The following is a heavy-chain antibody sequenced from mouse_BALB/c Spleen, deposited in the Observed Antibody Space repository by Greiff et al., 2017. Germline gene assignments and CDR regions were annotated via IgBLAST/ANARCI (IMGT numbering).Heavy chain of an antibody. V-gene: IGHV2-6-7*01. CDR1: GFSLTGYG. CDR2: IWGDGST. D-gene: IGHD4-1*01. CDR3: AREPYLGAMDY. J-gene: IGHJ4*01. Sequence: QVQLKESGPGLVAPSQSLSITCTVSGFSLTGYGVNWVRQPPGKGLEWLGMIWGDGSTDYNSALKSRLSISKDNSKSQVFLKMNSLQTDDTARYYCAREPYLGAMDYWGQGTSVTVSS.